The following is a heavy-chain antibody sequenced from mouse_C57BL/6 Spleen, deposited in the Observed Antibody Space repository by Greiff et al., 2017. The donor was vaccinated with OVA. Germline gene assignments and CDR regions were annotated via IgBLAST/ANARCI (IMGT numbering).Heavy chain of an antibody. V-gene: IGHV3-6*01. Sequence: ESGPGLVKPSQSLSLTCSVTGYSITSGYYWNWIRQFPGNKLEWMGYISYDGSNNYNPSLKNRISITRDTSKNQFFLKLNSVTTEDTATYYCARGGSNYPYYFDYWGQGTTLTVSS. J-gene: IGHJ2*01. CDR3: ARGGSNYPYYFDY. CDR1: GYSITSGYY. D-gene: IGHD2-5*01. CDR2: ISYDGSN.